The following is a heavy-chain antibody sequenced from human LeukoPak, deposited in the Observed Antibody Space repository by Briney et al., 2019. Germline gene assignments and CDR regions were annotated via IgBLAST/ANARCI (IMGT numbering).Heavy chain of an antibody. CDR1: GFTFSESW. V-gene: IGHV3-30*19. CDR2: ISYDGSNK. CDR3: ARDLQPLSSGPLDY. D-gene: IGHD6-19*01. J-gene: IGHJ4*02. Sequence: GGSLRLSCVVSGFTFSESWMSWVRQAPGKGLEWVAVISYDGSNKYYADSVKGRFTISRDNSKNTLYLQMNSLRAEDTAVYYCARDLQPLSSGPLDYWGQGTLVTVSS.